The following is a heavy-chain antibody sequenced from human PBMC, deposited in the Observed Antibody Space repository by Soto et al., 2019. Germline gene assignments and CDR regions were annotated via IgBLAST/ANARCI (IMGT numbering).Heavy chain of an antibody. J-gene: IGHJ3*01. V-gene: IGHV1-18*04. D-gene: IGHD2-2*01. CDR2: ISTYSDNT. CDR3: ARSLYCTTASCYSPGGGLEAFDV. CDR1: GYTFTSYG. Sequence: QVLLVQSGAEVKEPGASVKVSCKASGYTFTSYGITWVRQAPGQGLEWMAWISTYSDNTNYVLKLQGRVTMTTDTSTSTAYMELRSLRSDDTAVYYCARSLYCTTASCYSPGGGLEAFDVWGQGTMVTVSS.